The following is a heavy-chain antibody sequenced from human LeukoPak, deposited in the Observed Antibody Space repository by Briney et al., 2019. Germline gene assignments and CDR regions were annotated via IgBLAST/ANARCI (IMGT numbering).Heavy chain of an antibody. Sequence: SETLSLTCTVSGGSMSDYYWSWIRQSPVRGLEWIGYLYYSGNTNYNPSLKSRLTISRDMAKNQFSLKLSSVTSADTAVYYCARGEYEVLVDNWGQGTLVTVSS. CDR3: ARGEYEVLVDN. J-gene: IGHJ4*02. V-gene: IGHV4-59*01. D-gene: IGHD1-26*01. CDR2: LYYSGNT. CDR1: GGSMSDYY.